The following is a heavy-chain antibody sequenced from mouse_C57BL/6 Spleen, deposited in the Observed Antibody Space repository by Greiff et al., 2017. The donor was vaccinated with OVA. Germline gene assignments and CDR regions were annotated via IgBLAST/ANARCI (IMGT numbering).Heavy chain of an antibody. D-gene: IGHD1-1*01. V-gene: IGHV6-6*01. CDR2: IRNKANNTAT. Sequence: EVQLVESGGGLVQPGGSMTLSCAASGFTFSDAWMDWVRQSPEQGLEWVAEIRNKANNTATYYAESVKGRFTISRDDSKISVDLQMNSLRAEDTCMYYCRCYGSSYAMDGWGQGTSVTFAS. J-gene: IGHJ4*01. CDR1: GFTFSDAW. CDR3: RCYGSSYAMDG.